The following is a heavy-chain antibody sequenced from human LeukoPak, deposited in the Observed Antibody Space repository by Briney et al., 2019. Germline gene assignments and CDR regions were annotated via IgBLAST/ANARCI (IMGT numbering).Heavy chain of an antibody. CDR3: ARGGGTALVTVTFDY. CDR1: GFTFSSYA. Sequence: GGSLRLSCAASGFTFSSYALHWVRQAPGKGLECVAVISYDGSNKYYADSVKGRFTISRDNSKSTLYLQMNSLRAEDTAVYYCARGGGTALVTVTFDYWGQGTLATVSS. CDR2: ISYDGSNK. V-gene: IGHV3-30*04. J-gene: IGHJ4*02. D-gene: IGHD5-18*01.